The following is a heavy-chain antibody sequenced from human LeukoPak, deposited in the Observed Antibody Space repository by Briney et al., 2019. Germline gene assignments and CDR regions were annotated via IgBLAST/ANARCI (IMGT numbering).Heavy chain of an antibody. Sequence: SVRVSCKASGGTFSSYAISWVRQAPGQGVEGRGGIIPILGTANYAQKFQGRVTITADTSTSTAYMELSSLRSEDTAVYYCARGLRRADPSNWFDPWGQGTLVTVSS. CDR1: GGTFSSYA. J-gene: IGHJ5*02. V-gene: IGHV1-69*06. D-gene: IGHD6-19*01. CDR2: IIPILGTA. CDR3: ARGLRRADPSNWFDP.